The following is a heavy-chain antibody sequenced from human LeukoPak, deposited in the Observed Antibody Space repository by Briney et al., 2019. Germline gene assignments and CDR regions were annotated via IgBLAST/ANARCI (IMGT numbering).Heavy chain of an antibody. V-gene: IGHV3-30*02. CDR2: IRNDGGKD. CDR3: VKGGSSSHNWFDP. CDR1: GFTFRDFG. D-gene: IGHD6-13*01. J-gene: IGHJ5*02. Sequence: PGGSLRLSCAASGFTFRDFGMHWVRQAPGKGLEWAAFIRNDGGKDYYPDSVKGRFTISRDNSRTTLYLQMHSLRIEDTAVYYCVKGGSSSHNWFDPWGQGILVTVSS.